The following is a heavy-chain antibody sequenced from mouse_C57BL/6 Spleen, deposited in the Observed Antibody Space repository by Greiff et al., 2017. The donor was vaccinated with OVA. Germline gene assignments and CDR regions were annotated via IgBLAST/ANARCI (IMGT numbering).Heavy chain of an antibody. CDR1: GYSITSGYY. V-gene: IGHV3-6*01. J-gene: IGHJ1*03. D-gene: IGHD1-1*01. CDR2: ISYDGSN. Sequence: EVQLQESGPGLVKPSQSLSLTCSVTGYSITSGYYWNWIRQFPGNKLEWMGYISYDGSNNYNPSLKNRISITRDTSKNQFFLTLNSVTTEDTATYYCARARYYGSPLYWYFDVWGTGTTVTVSS. CDR3: ARARYYGSPLYWYFDV.